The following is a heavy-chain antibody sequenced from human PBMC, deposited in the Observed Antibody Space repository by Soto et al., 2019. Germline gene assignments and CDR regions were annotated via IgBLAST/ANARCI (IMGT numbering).Heavy chain of an antibody. CDR1: GASITSGDYS. J-gene: IGHJ5*02. V-gene: IGHV4-30-4*01. CDR2: IYHTGTT. Sequence: QVQLQESGPGLVKPSQTLSLTCTVSGASITSGDYSWNWIRQPPGKGLEWIGYIYHTGTTYCNPSLKSRVTISVDTYMYQLYLKLRSVPAADTAVYYCVREGLTMYGVLTPSFDPWGKGTLVTVSS. D-gene: IGHD3-3*01. CDR3: VREGLTMYGVLTPSFDP.